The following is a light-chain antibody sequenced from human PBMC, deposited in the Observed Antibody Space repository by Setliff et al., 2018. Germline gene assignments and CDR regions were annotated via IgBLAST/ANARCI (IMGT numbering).Light chain of an antibody. CDR3: SIHRSRGYV. Sequence: QSVLTQPPSASGTPGQRVTVSCSGSSSNFGSRSVSWFQQLPGTPPKLLIYSNNQRPSGVPDRFSGSKSGSSASLAISGLQSEDEADYYCSIHRSRGYVFGTGTKVTVL. J-gene: IGLJ1*01. CDR1: SSNFGSRS. CDR2: SNN. V-gene: IGLV1-44*01.